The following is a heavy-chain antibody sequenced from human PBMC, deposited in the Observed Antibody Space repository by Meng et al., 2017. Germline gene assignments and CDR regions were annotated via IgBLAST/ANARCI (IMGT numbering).Heavy chain of an antibody. Sequence: GESLKISCAASGFTFSSYAMHWVRQAPGKGLEWVAVISYDGSNKYYADSVKGRFTISRDNSKNTPYLQMNSLRAEDTAVYYCARDPNYYDSSGYYYFRGGYYYGMDVWGQGTTVTVSS. CDR2: ISYDGSNK. J-gene: IGHJ6*02. D-gene: IGHD3-22*01. CDR3: ARDPNYYDSSGYYYFRGGYYYGMDV. CDR1: GFTFSSYA. V-gene: IGHV3-30*01.